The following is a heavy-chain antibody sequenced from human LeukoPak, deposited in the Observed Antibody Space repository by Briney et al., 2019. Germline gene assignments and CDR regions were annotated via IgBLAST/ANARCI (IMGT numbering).Heavy chain of an antibody. CDR3: ARDESDYDVLTGSMEYYYYGMDV. J-gene: IGHJ6*02. CDR1: GFAFSYHS. CDR2: ISSSSSYI. V-gene: IGHV3-21*01. Sequence: GGSLRLSCAASGFAFSYHSMNWVRQAPGKGLEWGSSISSSSSYIYYADSVKGRFTISRDNAKNSLHLQMHSLRGEDTAVYYCARDESDYDVLTGSMEYYYYGMDVWGQGTTVTVSS. D-gene: IGHD3-9*01.